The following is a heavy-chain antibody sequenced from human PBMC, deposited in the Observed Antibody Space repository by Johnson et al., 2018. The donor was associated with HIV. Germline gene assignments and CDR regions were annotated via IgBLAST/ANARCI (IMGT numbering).Heavy chain of an antibody. V-gene: IGHV3-30*04. Sequence: QMLLVESGGGVVQPGRSLRLSCAASGFTFSSYAMHWVRQAPGKGLEWVAVISYDGSNKYYADSVKGRFTISRDNSKNTLYLQMNSLRAEDTAVYYCARAKDSQTHFSIAVVDYLDAFDIWGQG. CDR2: ISYDGSNK. CDR3: ARAKDSQTHFSIAVVDYLDAFDI. CDR1: GFTFSSYA. D-gene: IGHD6-19*01. J-gene: IGHJ3*02.